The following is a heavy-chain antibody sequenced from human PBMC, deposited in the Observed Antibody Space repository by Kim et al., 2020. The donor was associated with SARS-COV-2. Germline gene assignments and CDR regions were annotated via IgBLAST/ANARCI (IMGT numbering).Heavy chain of an antibody. D-gene: IGHD3-16*02. CDR3: AKKGESFAFDV. Sequence: SYAQRFQGRVTITADASTSTAYMELSSLTSEDTAVYYCAKKGESFAFDVWGQGTLVTVSS. V-gene: IGHV1-69*01. J-gene: IGHJ3*01.